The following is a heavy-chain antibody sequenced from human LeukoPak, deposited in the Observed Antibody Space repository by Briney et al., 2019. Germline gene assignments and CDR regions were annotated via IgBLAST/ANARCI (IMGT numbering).Heavy chain of an antibody. CDR1: GYTFTDYY. Sequence: ASVKVSCKASGYTFTDYYMHWVRQAPGQGLEWMGGINLNSGGTNFAQRFQGRVTMTRDTSISTAYMDLSRLISDDTAVYYCARDAGYCTGGSCWYFDHWGQGTLVTVSS. CDR3: ARDAGYCTGGSCWYFDH. D-gene: IGHD2-15*01. J-gene: IGHJ4*02. V-gene: IGHV1-2*02. CDR2: INLNSGGT.